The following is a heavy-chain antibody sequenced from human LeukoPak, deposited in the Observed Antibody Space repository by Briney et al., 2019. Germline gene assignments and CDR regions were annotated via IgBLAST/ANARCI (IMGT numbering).Heavy chain of an antibody. CDR1: GGSISSSSYY. D-gene: IGHD6-13*01. Sequence: PSETLSLTCTVSGGSISSSSYYRGWIRQPPGKGLEWVGSIYYSGSTYYNPSLKSRVTISVDTSKNQFSLKLSSVTAADTAVYYCGGYSSSWYDVDYWGQGTLVTVSS. CDR3: GGYSSSWYDVDY. CDR2: IYYSGST. V-gene: IGHV4-39*01. J-gene: IGHJ4*02.